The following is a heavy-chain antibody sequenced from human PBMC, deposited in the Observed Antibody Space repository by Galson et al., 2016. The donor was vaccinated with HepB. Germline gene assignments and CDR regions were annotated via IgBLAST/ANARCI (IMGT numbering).Heavy chain of an antibody. CDR3: ARQVGATHDH. J-gene: IGHJ4*02. CDR2: VYPGDSDT. Sequence: QSGAEVKKPGESLKISCQGSGYSFAKYWIVWVRQMPGKGLEWMGIVYPGDSDTTYSPSFQGQVTISADKSISTAYLQWSSLKASDTARYYCARQVGATHDHWGQGTRVTVSS. V-gene: IGHV5-51*01. CDR1: GYSFAKYW. D-gene: IGHD1-26*01.